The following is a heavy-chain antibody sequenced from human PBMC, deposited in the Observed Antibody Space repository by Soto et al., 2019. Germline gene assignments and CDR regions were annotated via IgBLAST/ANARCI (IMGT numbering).Heavy chain of an antibody. CDR2: ISSSSYI. CDR1: GFTFSRYS. V-gene: IGHV3-21*01. CDR3: ARDPVQWELPS. J-gene: IGHJ4*02. Sequence: GGSLRLSCAAPGFTFSRYSMNWVRQAPGKGLEWVSSISSSSYIYYADSVKGRFTISRDNAKNSLYLQMNSLRAEDTAVYYCARDPVQWELPSWGQGTLVTVSS. D-gene: IGHD1-26*01.